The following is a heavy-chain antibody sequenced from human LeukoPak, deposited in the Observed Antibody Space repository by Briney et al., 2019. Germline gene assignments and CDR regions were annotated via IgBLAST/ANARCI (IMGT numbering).Heavy chain of an antibody. CDR3: ARLSGSPHPPFDY. J-gene: IGHJ4*02. Sequence: SETLSLTCTVSGGSISNYYWTWIRQPPGKGLEWIGYIYYSGSTYYNPSLKSRVTIPVDTSKNQFSLKLTSVTAADAAVYYCARLSGSPHPPFDYWGQGTLVTVSS. D-gene: IGHD1-26*01. V-gene: IGHV4-59*08. CDR1: GGSISNYY. CDR2: IYYSGST.